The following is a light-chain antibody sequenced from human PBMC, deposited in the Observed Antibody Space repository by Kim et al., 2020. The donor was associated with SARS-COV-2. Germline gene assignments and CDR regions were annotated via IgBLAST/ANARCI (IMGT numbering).Light chain of an antibody. J-gene: IGKJ2*01. CDR3: QHYSHYPYT. Sequence: SAAVGDRVTITCRASEIIDDWLAWDQQKPGMAPNLLIYKASSLESGVPARFSGSGSGTEFTLSISSLQPDYFATYYGQHYSHYPYTFGQGTKLEI. CDR1: EIIDDW. CDR2: KAS. V-gene: IGKV1-5*03.